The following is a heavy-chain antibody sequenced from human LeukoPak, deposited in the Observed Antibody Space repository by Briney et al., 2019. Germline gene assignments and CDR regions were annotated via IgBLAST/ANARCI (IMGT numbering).Heavy chain of an antibody. D-gene: IGHD6-19*01. Sequence: PSETLSLTCTVSGGSISRSRDYWGWIRQPPGKWLEWIGSIYYSGSTYYNPSLKSRVTISGDTSKNRFSLKLSSVTAADTAVYYCARRASGWYLIDWYFDLWGRGTLVTVSS. CDR3: ARRASGWYLIDWYFDL. CDR1: GGSISRSRDY. V-gene: IGHV4-39*07. J-gene: IGHJ2*01. CDR2: IYYSGST.